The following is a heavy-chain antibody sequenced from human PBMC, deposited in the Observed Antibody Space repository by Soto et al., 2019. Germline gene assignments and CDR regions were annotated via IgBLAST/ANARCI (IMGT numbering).Heavy chain of an antibody. Sequence: SETLSLTCTVSGGSLSSGGYYWGWIRQHPGKGLEWIGYIYYSGSAYYNPSLKSRVTISVDTSKNQFSLKLSSVTAADTAVYYCARHDFYDSSGSDYWGQGTLVTVSS. V-gene: IGHV4-31*03. D-gene: IGHD3-22*01. CDR1: GGSLSSGGYY. CDR3: ARHDFYDSSGSDY. J-gene: IGHJ4*02. CDR2: IYYSGSA.